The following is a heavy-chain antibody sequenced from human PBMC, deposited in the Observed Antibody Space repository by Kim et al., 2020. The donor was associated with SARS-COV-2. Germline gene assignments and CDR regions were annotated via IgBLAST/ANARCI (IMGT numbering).Heavy chain of an antibody. V-gene: IGHV4-4*02. Sequence: SETLSLTCAVSGGSISSSNWWSWVRQPPGKGLEWIGEIYHSGSTNYNPSLKSRVTISVDKSKNQLSLKLSSVTAADTAVYYCARCPGDYYDSSGYYGDFDYWGQGTLVTVSS. CDR2: IYHSGST. J-gene: IGHJ4*02. CDR3: ARCPGDYYDSSGYYGDFDY. CDR1: GGSISSSNW. D-gene: IGHD3-22*01.